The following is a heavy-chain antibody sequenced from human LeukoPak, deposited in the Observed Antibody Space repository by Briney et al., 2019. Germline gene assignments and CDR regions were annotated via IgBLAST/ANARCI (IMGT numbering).Heavy chain of an antibody. D-gene: IGHD3-10*01. CDR3: AKIAIRGVIISYFDY. Sequence: PGGSLRLSCAVSGFTFSSYAMSWVRQVPGKGLDWVSAMSGSGGATYYAGSVKGRFTISRDNSKSTLYLQMNSLRAEDTAVYYCAKIAIRGVIISYFDYWGQGTLVTVSS. CDR2: MSGSGGAT. CDR1: GFTFSSYA. J-gene: IGHJ4*02. V-gene: IGHV3-23*01.